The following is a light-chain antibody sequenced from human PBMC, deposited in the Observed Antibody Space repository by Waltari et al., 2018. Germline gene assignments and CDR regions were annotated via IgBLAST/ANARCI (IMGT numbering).Light chain of an antibody. CDR2: NNN. CDR1: SPNIGSSY. CDR3: AGWDGTLNGYV. Sequence: QSFLTQPPSASGTPGQRITISCSGSSPNIGSSYVTWYQQLPGTAPKLVIYNNNQRPSGVPDRFSGSKYGTSASLAISGLQSEDEADYYCAGWDGTLNGYVFGAATKVTVL. J-gene: IGLJ1*01. V-gene: IGLV1-44*01.